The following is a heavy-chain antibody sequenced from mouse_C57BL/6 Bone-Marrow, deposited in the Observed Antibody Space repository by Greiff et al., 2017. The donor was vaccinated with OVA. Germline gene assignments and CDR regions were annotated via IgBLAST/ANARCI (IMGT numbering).Heavy chain of an antibody. J-gene: IGHJ3*01. CDR3: ARSRLIEKFAY. Sequence: QVQLQQSGAELARPGASVKLSCKASGYTFTSYGISWVKQRTGQGLEWIGEIYPRSGNTYYNEKFKGKATLTADKSSSTAYMELRSLTSEDSAVYVCARSRLIEKFAYWGQGTLVTVSA. CDR1: GYTFTSYG. CDR2: IYPRSGNT. V-gene: IGHV1-81*01.